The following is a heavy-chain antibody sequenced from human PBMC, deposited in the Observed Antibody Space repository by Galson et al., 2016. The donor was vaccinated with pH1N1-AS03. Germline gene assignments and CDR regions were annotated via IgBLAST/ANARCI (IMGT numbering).Heavy chain of an antibody. J-gene: IGHJ6*02. CDR3: ARDPRGPCTSTTCATAYYFGMDV. V-gene: IGHV1-2*04. CDR1: GYTFTGFY. Sequence: SVKVSCKASGYTFTGFYVHWVRQAPGQGLEWMGWIDPNSGVTNYAQKFQAWVTMTRDTSSTTAYMEVSGLKSDDTAVYYCARDPRGPCTSTTCATAYYFGMDVWSQGTTVIVSS. CDR2: IDPNSGVT. D-gene: IGHD2/OR15-2a*01.